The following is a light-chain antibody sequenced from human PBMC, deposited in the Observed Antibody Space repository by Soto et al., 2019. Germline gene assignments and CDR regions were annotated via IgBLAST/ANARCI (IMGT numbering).Light chain of an antibody. Sequence: EIVLTQSPGPLYLSPGERSTLSCRASQSFSSSYLAWYQQKPGQAPRLLIYGASSRATGIPDRFSGSGSGTDFTLTISRLEPEDFAVYYCQQYGSSPRTFGQGTKADIK. CDR1: QSFSSSY. CDR3: QQYGSSPRT. V-gene: IGKV3-20*01. J-gene: IGKJ1*01. CDR2: GAS.